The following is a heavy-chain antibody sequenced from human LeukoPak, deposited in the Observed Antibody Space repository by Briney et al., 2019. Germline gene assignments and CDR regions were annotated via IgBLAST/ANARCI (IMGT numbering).Heavy chain of an antibody. CDR2: ISSSSSYI. CDR1: GFTFSSYA. D-gene: IGHD1-26*01. J-gene: IGHJ4*02. Sequence: NPGGSLRLSCAASGFTFSSYAMSWVRQAPGKGLEWVSSISSSSSYIYYADSVKGRFTISRDNAKNSLYLQMNSLGAEDTAVYYCASLSGSQTEFDYWGQGTLVTVSS. CDR3: ASLSGSQTEFDY. V-gene: IGHV3-21*01.